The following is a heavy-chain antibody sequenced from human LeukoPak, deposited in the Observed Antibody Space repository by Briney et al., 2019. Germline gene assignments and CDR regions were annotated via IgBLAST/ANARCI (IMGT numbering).Heavy chain of an antibody. CDR1: GGSISSGSYY. D-gene: IGHD1-26*01. V-gene: IGHV4-39*07. J-gene: IGHJ4*02. CDR3: ARLALQEVGATQTYYLDY. Sequence: SETLSLTCTVSGGSISSGSYYWGWIRQPPGKGLEWIGSIYYTGSTYYNPSLKSRVTISVDTSKIQFSLKLSSVTAADTAVYYCARLALQEVGATQTYYLDYWGQGTLVTVSS. CDR2: IYYTGST.